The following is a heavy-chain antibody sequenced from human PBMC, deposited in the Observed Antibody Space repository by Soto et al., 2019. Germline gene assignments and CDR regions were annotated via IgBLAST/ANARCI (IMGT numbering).Heavy chain of an antibody. CDR3: ARVGLRLTTAYYYYGMDV. CDR1: GGTFSSYA. Sequence: QVQLVQSGAEVKKPGSSVKVSCKASGGTFSSYAISWVRQAPGQGLEWMGGIIPIFGTANYAQKFQGRVTITADKSTSTAYMERSSLRSEDTAVYYCARVGLRLTTAYYYYGMDVWCQGTTVTVSS. J-gene: IGHJ6*02. D-gene: IGHD4-17*01. V-gene: IGHV1-69*06. CDR2: IIPIFGTA.